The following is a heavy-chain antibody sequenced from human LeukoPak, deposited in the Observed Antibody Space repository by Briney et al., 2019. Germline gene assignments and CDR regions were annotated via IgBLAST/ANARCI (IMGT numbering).Heavy chain of an antibody. Sequence: PAETLSLTCTVSGVSISIYYWSWVRKPPGKGLEWIGYIYNSGSTIYNPSLKSRATISADTSKNQFSLQLSSVTAADTAVYYCVRDRELNYWGQGILVTVSS. CDR3: VRDRELNY. CDR1: GVSISIYY. CDR2: IYNSGST. V-gene: IGHV4-59*01. J-gene: IGHJ4*02. D-gene: IGHD1-7*01.